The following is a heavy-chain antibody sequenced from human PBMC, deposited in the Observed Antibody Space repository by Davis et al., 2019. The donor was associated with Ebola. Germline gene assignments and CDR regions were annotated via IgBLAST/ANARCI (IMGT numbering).Heavy chain of an antibody. V-gene: IGHV3-33*01. CDR1: GFTFSAYD. Sequence: GESLKISCVASGFTFSAYDIHWVRQAPGKGLEWVAIIYFNGIYKYYADSVKGRFTISRDNSENTVYLQMDDLRADDTAVYYCARDLGTRISVVDEGDFWGQGTLVNVSS. CDR2: IYFNGIYK. D-gene: IGHD3-10*01. J-gene: IGHJ4*02. CDR3: ARDLGTRISVVDEGDF.